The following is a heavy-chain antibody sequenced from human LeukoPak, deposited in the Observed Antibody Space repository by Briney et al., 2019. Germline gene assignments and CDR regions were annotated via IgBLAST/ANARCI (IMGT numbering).Heavy chain of an antibody. D-gene: IGHD4-17*01. Sequence: GGSLRLSCAASGFTFSSYWMSWVRQAPGKGLEWVANIKQDGSEKYYVDSVKGRFTISRDNARNSLYLQMNSLRAEDTAVYHCAREYGDYYYMDVWGKGNTVTVSS. CDR1: GFTFSSYW. V-gene: IGHV3-7*01. J-gene: IGHJ6*03. CDR2: IKQDGSEK. CDR3: AREYGDYYYMDV.